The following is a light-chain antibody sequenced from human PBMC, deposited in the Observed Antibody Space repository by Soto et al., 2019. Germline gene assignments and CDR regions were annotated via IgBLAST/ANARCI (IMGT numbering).Light chain of an antibody. CDR3: QQSSSTPHT. Sequence: DIQMTQSPSSLSASLGDRVTITCRASQTINNYLHWYQQRPGEAPNLLIYSASNLQTGVPPRFSGSGSGTHLTLTISSLQPEDFATYYCQQSSSTPHTFGQGTIVEIK. V-gene: IGKV1-39*01. J-gene: IGKJ2*01. CDR2: SAS. CDR1: QTINNY.